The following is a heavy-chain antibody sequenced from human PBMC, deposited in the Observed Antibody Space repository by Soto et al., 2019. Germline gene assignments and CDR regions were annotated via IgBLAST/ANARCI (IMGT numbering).Heavy chain of an antibody. CDR1: GFTFSDHG. CDR3: AKQFDLGGLEDY. J-gene: IGHJ4*02. V-gene: IGHV3-30*18. D-gene: IGHD1-1*01. CDR2: ISHDGNSK. Sequence: LRLSCAASGFTFSDHGMHWVRQAPGKGLEWVAVISHDGNSKYYGDSVKGRFTVSRDNSNNMAYLQMNSLRLEDTAMYYCAKQFDLGGLEDYWGQGTLVTVSS.